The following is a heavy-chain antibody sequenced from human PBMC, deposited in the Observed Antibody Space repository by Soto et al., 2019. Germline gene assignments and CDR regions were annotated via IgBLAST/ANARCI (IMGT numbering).Heavy chain of an antibody. D-gene: IGHD2-15*01. Sequence: GGSLRLSCAASGFTFSSYAMSWVRQAPGKGLEWVSAISGSGGSTYYADSVKGRFTISRDNSKNTLYLQMDSLRAEDTAVYYCAKGGGDGGNGIYYFDYWGQGTLVTVSS. J-gene: IGHJ4*02. CDR3: AKGGGDGGNGIYYFDY. V-gene: IGHV3-23*01. CDR1: GFTFSSYA. CDR2: ISGSGGST.